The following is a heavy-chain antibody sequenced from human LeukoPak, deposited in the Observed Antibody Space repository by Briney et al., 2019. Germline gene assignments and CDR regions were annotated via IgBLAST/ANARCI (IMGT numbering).Heavy chain of an antibody. Sequence: GGSLRLSCAASGFTFSSFWMSWVRQAPGKGLEWVSAISGSGGSTYYADSVKGRFTISRDNSKNTLYLQMNSLRAEDTALYYCAKEHTTIGGYYFDYWGQGTLVTVSS. J-gene: IGHJ4*02. D-gene: IGHD3-22*01. CDR2: ISGSGGST. CDR1: GFTFSSFW. V-gene: IGHV3-23*01. CDR3: AKEHTTIGGYYFDY.